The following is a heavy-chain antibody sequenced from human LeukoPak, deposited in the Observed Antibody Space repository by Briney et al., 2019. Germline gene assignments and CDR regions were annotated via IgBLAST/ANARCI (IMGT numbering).Heavy chain of an antibody. D-gene: IGHD2-15*01. CDR2: INAGNGNT. Sequence: ASVKVSCKASGYIFTNIYIHWVRQAPGQRLEWMGWINAGNGNTKYSQKFQGRVTITRDTSASTAYMELSSLRSEDTAVYYCASERGGQDYDAFDIWGQGTMVTVSS. J-gene: IGHJ3*02. V-gene: IGHV1-3*01. CDR3: ASERGGQDYDAFDI. CDR1: GYIFTNIY.